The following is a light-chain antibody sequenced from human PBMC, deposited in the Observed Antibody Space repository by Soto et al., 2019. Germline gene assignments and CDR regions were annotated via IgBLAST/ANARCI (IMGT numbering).Light chain of an antibody. CDR1: SRDVGGYNY. CDR2: EGN. Sequence: QSALAQPASVSGSLGQSITISCTGTSRDVGGYNYISWYQVRPGKAPKLIIYEGNNRPSGVSDRFSGSKSGNTASLTISRLQADDETDYYCTSFTSIKTHVFGTGTKVTVL. V-gene: IGLV2-14*01. CDR3: TSFTSIKTHV. J-gene: IGLJ1*01.